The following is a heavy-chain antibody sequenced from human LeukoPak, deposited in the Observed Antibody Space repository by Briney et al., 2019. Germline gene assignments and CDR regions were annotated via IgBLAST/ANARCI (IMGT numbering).Heavy chain of an antibody. CDR3: AVQSFDY. CDR1: GFTFSSYV. V-gene: IGHV3-64D*06. CDR2: INSDGGDT. Sequence: PGGSLRLSCSASGFTFSSYVMHWVRQAPGKGLEYVSGINSDGGDTSYTASVKGRFTVSRDNSENTLYLQMSSLRPEDTADYYCAVQSFDYWGQGTLVTVSS. J-gene: IGHJ4*02.